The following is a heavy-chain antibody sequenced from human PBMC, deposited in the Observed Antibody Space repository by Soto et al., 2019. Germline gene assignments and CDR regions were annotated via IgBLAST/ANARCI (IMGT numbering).Heavy chain of an antibody. Sequence: SETLSLTCTVSGGSISSSSYYWGWIRQPPGKGLEWIGSIYYSGSTYYNPSLKSRVTISVDTSKNTLYLQMNSLRAEDTAMYYCVKDDPVLAYWGQGTLVTVSS. V-gene: IGHV4-39*01. CDR2: IYYSGST. D-gene: IGHD3-16*01. J-gene: IGHJ4*02. CDR1: GGSISSSSYY. CDR3: VKDDPVLAY.